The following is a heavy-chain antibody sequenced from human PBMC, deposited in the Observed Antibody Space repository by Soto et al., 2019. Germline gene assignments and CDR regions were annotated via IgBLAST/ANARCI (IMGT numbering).Heavy chain of an antibody. CDR2: ISSNGGST. Sequence: EVQLVESGGGLVQPGGSLRLSCAASGFIFSSYAMHWVRQAPGKGLEYVSAISSNGGSTYYANSVKGRFTISRDNSKNTLYLQMGSLRAEDMAVYYCARAIWETYGMDVWGQGTTVTVSS. J-gene: IGHJ6*02. D-gene: IGHD3-9*01. CDR1: GFIFSSYA. V-gene: IGHV3-64*01. CDR3: ARAIWETYGMDV.